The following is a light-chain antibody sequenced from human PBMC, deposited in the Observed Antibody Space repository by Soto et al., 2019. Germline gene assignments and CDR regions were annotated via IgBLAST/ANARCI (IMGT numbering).Light chain of an antibody. CDR1: QSVSSSY. J-gene: IGKJ4*01. CDR3: QQYGSSPRVT. CDR2: GAS. Sequence: EIVLTQSPGTLSLSPGERATLSCRASQSVSSSYLAWYQQKPGQAPRLLIYGASSRATGSPDRFSGSGSGTDFTITISRLEPEDFAVSYCQQYGSSPRVTFGGGTKVEIK. V-gene: IGKV3-20*01.